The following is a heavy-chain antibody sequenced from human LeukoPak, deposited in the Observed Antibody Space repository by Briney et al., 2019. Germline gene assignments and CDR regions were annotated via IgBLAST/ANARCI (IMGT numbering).Heavy chain of an antibody. CDR1: GYTFTSYD. Sequence: ASVKVSCKASGYTFTSYDINWVRQATGQWLEWMGWMNPNSGNTGYAQKFQGRVTMTRNTSISTAYMELSSLRSEDTAVYYCATNVAAAGFLDYWGQGTLVTVSS. J-gene: IGHJ4*02. CDR2: MNPNSGNT. CDR3: ATNVAAAGFLDY. D-gene: IGHD6-13*01. V-gene: IGHV1-8*01.